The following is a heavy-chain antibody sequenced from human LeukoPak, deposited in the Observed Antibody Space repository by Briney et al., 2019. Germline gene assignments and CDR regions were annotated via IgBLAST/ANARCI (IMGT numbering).Heavy chain of an antibody. D-gene: IGHD2-21*01. J-gene: IGHJ4*02. CDR3: ASQFWWAAVVGPALDC. V-gene: IGHV3-7*05. Sequence: GGSLRLSCAASGFTFSNYWMSWVRQAPGKGLEWGADIKEDGSEIYYVDSVKGRFTISRDNAKNSLYLQLSSLRAEDTAVYYCASQFWWAAVVGPALDCWGQGSLVTVSS. CDR2: IKEDGSEI. CDR1: GFTFSNYW.